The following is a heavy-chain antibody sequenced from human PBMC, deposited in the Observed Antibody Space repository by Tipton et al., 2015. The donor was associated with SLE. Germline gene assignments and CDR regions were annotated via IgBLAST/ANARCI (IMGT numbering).Heavy chain of an antibody. V-gene: IGHV4-34*01. Sequence: LRLSCAVYGGSFSGYYWSWIRQPPGKGPEWIGEINHSGSTNYNPSLKSRVTISVDTSKNQFSLKLSSVTAADTAVYYCARHRLGKRWLQFEAFDIWGQGTMVTVSS. CDR1: GGSFSGYY. CDR2: INHSGST. D-gene: IGHD5-24*01. CDR3: ARHRLGKRWLQFEAFDI. J-gene: IGHJ3*02.